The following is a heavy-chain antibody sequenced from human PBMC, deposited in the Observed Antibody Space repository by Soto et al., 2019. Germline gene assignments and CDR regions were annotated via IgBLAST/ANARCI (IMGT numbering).Heavy chain of an antibody. V-gene: IGHV1-2*04. Sequence: GSSVKVSCKASGYTFTGYYMHWVRQAPGQGLEWMGWINPNSGGTNYAQKFQGWVTMTRDTSISTAYMELSRLRSDDTAVDYCARSQEYDSSGYSNPYFYYGMDVWGQGTTVTVS. CDR3: ARSQEYDSSGYSNPYFYYGMDV. CDR1: GYTFTGYY. CDR2: INPNSGGT. J-gene: IGHJ6*02. D-gene: IGHD3-22*01.